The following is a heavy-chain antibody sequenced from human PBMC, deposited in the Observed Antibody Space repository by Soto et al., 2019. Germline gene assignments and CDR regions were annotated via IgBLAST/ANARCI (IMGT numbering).Heavy chain of an antibody. D-gene: IGHD3-22*01. J-gene: IGHJ4*02. V-gene: IGHV3-30*18. Sequence: PGGSLRLSCAASGFTFSSYGMHWVRQAPGKGLEWVAVISYDGSNKYYADSVKGRFTISRDNSKNTLYLQMYSLRAEDTAVYYCAKDSYYYDSSGYGLDYWGQGTLVTVSS. CDR2: ISYDGSNK. CDR3: AKDSYYYDSSGYGLDY. CDR1: GFTFSSYG.